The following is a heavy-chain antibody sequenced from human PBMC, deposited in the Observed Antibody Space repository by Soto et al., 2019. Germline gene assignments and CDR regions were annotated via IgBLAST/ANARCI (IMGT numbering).Heavy chain of an antibody. V-gene: IGHV4-4*02. CDR1: GGSISSSNW. D-gene: IGHD1-1*01. CDR2: IYHSGST. Sequence: SETLSLTCAVSGGSISSSNWWSWVRQPPGKGLEWIGEIYHSGSTNYNPSLKSRVTISVDKSKNQLSLKLSSVTAADTAVYYCASLSTSTPNYYFDYWGQGTLVTVSS. J-gene: IGHJ4*02. CDR3: ASLSTSTPNYYFDY.